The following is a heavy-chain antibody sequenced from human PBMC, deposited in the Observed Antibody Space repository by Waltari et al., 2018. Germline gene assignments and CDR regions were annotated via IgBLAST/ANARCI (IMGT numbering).Heavy chain of an antibody. J-gene: IGHJ3*02. Sequence: EVQLVESGGGLVKPGGSLRLSCAASGFTFSSYSMNWVRQAPGKGLEWVSSISSSSSYIYYADSVKGRFTISRDNAKNSLYLQMNSLRAEDTAVYYCARDLPDSSGWYFAFDIWGQGTMVTVSS. CDR2: ISSSSSYI. CDR1: GFTFSSYS. V-gene: IGHV3-21*01. CDR3: ARDLPDSSGWYFAFDI. D-gene: IGHD6-19*01.